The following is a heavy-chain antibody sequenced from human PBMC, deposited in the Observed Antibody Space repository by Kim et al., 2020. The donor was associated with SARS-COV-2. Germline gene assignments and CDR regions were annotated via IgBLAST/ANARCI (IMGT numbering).Heavy chain of an antibody. CDR3: AKVGIAVAGDLYYYGMDV. V-gene: IGHV3-30*18. Sequence: GGSLRLSCAASGFTFSSYGMHWVRQAPGKGLEWVAVISYDGSNKYYADSVKGRFTISRDNSKNTLYLQMNSLRAEDTAVYYCAKVGIAVAGDLYYYGMDVWGQGTTVTVSS. CDR2: ISYDGSNK. D-gene: IGHD6-19*01. J-gene: IGHJ6*02. CDR1: GFTFSSYG.